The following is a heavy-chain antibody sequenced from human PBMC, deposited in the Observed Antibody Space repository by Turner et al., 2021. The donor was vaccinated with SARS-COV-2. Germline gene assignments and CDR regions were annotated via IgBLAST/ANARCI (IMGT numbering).Heavy chain of an antibody. CDR1: GCPITSGSSF. J-gene: IGHJ5*02. CDR2: IYTSGNTVGIP. Sequence: QVKLQESGPGLLKPSQTLSLTCPVSGCPITSGSSFWTWIRQPAGRGLEWIGRIYTSGNTVGIPDYNPSLKSRVSISVDSSKNQFSLKLTSVTAADTAVYHCAKAVPGSGWFDPWGQGSLVTVSS. V-gene: IGHV4-61*02. CDR3: AKAVPGSGWFDP. D-gene: IGHD3-10*01.